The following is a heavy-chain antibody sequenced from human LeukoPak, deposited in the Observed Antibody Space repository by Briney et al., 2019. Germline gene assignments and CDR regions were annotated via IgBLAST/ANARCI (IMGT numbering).Heavy chain of an antibody. CDR2: IKQDGSEK. Sequence: GGSLRLSCAASGFTFSSYWMSWVRQAPGKGLEWVANIKQDGSEKYYVDSVKGRFTISRDNAKNSLYLQMNSLRAEDTAVYYCAKDSAKKYDDYWGQGTLVTVSS. V-gene: IGHV3-7*03. CDR1: GFTFSSYW. CDR3: AKDSAKKYDDY. D-gene: IGHD2/OR15-2a*01. J-gene: IGHJ4*02.